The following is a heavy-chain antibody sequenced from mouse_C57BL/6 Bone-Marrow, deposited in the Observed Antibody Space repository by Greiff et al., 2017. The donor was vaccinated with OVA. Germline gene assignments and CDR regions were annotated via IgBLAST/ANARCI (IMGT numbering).Heavy chain of an antibody. Sequence: QVTLKESGPGILQPSQTLSLTCSFSGFSLSTFGMGVGWIRQPSGKGLEWLAHIWWDDDKYYNPALQSRLTISKYTSKNQVFLKIAHVDTADTATYYCARVVVDLLLSFAYWGQGTLVTVSA. J-gene: IGHJ3*01. CDR1: GFSLSTFGMG. CDR3: ARVVVDLLLSFAY. CDR2: IWWDDDK. V-gene: IGHV8-8*01. D-gene: IGHD2-1*01.